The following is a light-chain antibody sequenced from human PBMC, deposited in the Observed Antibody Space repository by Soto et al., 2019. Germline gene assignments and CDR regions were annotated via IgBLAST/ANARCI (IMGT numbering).Light chain of an antibody. CDR2: GTS. J-gene: IGKJ2*01. CDR3: QQYGSSPYT. Sequence: EIVLTQSPGTLSLSPGERATLSCRASQSVSRTYLAWYQQKPGQAPRLLIYGTSNRATGILDRFSGSGSGTDFTLTIDRLEPGDFAVYYCQQYGSSPYTFGQGTKLEIK. V-gene: IGKV3-20*01. CDR1: QSVSRTY.